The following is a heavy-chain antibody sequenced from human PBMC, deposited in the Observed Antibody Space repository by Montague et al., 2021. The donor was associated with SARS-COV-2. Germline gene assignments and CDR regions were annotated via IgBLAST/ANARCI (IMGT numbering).Heavy chain of an antibody. D-gene: IGHD2-2*02. J-gene: IGHJ5*02. Sequence: SETRSLTCAVYGGSFSGYYWSWIRQPPGKGLEWIGEIDHSGSTNYNPSLRSRVTISVDTSKNQFFLKLSSVTAADTAVFYFASLTLGYCSSTSCYSDWFDPWGQGTLVTVSS. CDR1: GGSFSGYY. CDR3: ASLTLGYCSSTSCYSDWFDP. V-gene: IGHV4-34*01. CDR2: IDHSGST.